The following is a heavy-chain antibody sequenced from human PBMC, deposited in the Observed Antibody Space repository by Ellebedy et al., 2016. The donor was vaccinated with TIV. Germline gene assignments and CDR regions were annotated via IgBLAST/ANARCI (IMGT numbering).Heavy chain of an antibody. J-gene: IGHJ6*02. V-gene: IGHV3-66*01. D-gene: IGHD2-15*01. CDR2: IYSGGST. CDR1: GFTVDRNY. CDR3: ARALGVVVARLYYYYGMDV. Sequence: GESLKISXAASGFTVDRNYMSWVRQGPGKGLEWVSVIYSGGSTYYADSVKGRLTISRDNSKNTLYLQMNSLRAEDTAVYYCARALGVVVARLYYYYGMDVWGQGTTVTVSS.